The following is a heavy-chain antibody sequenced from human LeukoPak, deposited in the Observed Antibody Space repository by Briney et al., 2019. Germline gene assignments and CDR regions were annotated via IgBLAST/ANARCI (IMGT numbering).Heavy chain of an antibody. CDR1: GFTFRSYA. V-gene: IGHV3-30*04. D-gene: IGHD1-26*01. CDR2: ILYDGTMK. CDR3: ARDFSGSYAFDY. J-gene: IGHJ4*02. Sequence: GGSLRLSCAASGFTFRSYAMHWVRQAPGKGLEWVAVILYDGTMKYYADSVKGRFTISRDNSQNTLYLQMNSLRAEDTAVYYCARDFSGSYAFDYWGQGTLVTVSS.